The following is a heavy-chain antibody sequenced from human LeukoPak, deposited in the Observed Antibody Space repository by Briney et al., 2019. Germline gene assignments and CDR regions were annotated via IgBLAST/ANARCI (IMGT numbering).Heavy chain of an antibody. J-gene: IGHJ5*02. CDR3: ARCLGSGSYWCPIWFGP. D-gene: IGHD3-10*01. CDR1: GFIFSSYS. V-gene: IGHV3-21*01. CDR2: ISSSSSYI. Sequence: GGSLRLSCAASGFIFSSYSMNWVRQAPGKGLEWVSSISSSSSYIYYADSVKGRFTISRDNAKNSLYLQMNSLRAEDTAVYYCARCLGSGSYWCPIWFGPWGQGTLVTVSS.